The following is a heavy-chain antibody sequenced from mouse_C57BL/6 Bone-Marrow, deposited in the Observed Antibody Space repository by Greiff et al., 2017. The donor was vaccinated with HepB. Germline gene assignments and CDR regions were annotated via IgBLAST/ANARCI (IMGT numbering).Heavy chain of an antibody. Sequence: LKESGAELVRPGSSVKLSCKDSYFAFMASAMHWVKQRPGHGLEWIGAFTMYSDATEYSENFKGKATLTANTSSSTAYMELSSLTSEESAVYYCGTSGYYGSTFYAMDYWGQGTSVTVSS. CDR1: YFAFMASA. CDR3: GTSGYYGSTFYAMDY. CDR2: FTMYSDAT. J-gene: IGHJ4*01. D-gene: IGHD1-1*01. V-gene: IGHV1-49*01.